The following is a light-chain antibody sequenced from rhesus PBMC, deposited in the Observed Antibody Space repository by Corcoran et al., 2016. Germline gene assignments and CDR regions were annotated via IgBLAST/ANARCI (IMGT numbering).Light chain of an antibody. V-gene: IGKV1-33*02. CDR3: QQHNSHPLT. CDR1: QGISNW. CDR2: AAS. Sequence: DIQMTQSPSSLSASVGDRVTITCQASQGISNWSVWYQQKPGKAPKLLDYAASSLQSGVPSRFSGSGSGTDCTLTLSSLQPEDFATYYCQQHNSHPLTFGPGTKVEIK. J-gene: IGKJ1*01.